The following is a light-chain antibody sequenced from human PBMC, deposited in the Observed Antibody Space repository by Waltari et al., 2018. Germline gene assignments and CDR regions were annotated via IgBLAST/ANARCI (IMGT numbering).Light chain of an antibody. V-gene: IGLV1-47*01. Sequence: QSVLTQAPSASGTPGQGVTISCSGSSSNIGRNFVYWYQQLPGTAPQLLIYRNNQRPSGGPDRFSGSKSDPSASLGISGLRSEEEADYYCAVWDDSLSGVVFGGGTKLTVL. J-gene: IGLJ2*01. CDR3: AVWDDSLSGVV. CDR2: RNN. CDR1: SSNIGRNF.